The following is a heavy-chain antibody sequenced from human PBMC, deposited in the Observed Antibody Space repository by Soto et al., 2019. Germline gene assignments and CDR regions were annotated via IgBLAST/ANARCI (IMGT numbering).Heavy chain of an antibody. CDR3: ARGLMTADVVPAATTDY. Sequence: QVQLQQWGAGLLKPSETLSLTCAVYGGSFSGYYWSWIRQPPGKGLEWIGEINHSGSTNYNPSLNGRVTISVDTSKNQFSLKLSSVTAADTAVYYCARGLMTADVVPAATTDYWGQGTLVTVSS. V-gene: IGHV4-34*01. CDR2: INHSGST. CDR1: GGSFSGYY. J-gene: IGHJ4*02. D-gene: IGHD2-2*01.